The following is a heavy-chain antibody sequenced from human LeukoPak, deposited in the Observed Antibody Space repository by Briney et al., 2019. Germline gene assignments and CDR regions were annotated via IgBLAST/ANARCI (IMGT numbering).Heavy chain of an antibody. D-gene: IGHD3-10*01. V-gene: IGHV4-34*01. CDR1: GGSFSGYY. J-gene: IGHJ4*02. CDR3: ARVITMVRGVIIKLFDY. Sequence: SETLSLTCAVYGGSFSGYYWSWIRQPPGKGLEWIGEINHSGSTNYNPSLKSRVTISVDTSKNQFSLKLSSVTAADTAVYYCARVITMVRGVIIKLFDYWGQGTLLTVSS. CDR2: INHSGST.